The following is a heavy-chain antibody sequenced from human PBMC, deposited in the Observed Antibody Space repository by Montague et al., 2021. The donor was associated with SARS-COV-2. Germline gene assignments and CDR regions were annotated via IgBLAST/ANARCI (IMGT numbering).Heavy chain of an antibody. D-gene: IGHD3-10*01. CDR3: ARLGDGVVPSPRLGVGPYYAYYDLDV. V-gene: IGHV4-34*01. Sequence: SETLSLTRAVHGGSFSTYSWNWIRQPPGKGLEWIGEIHHGGSTNYNPSLKSRVTISADTSKNQFSLKLTSVAAADTAVYYCARLGDGVVPSPRLGVGPYYAYYDLDVWGKGTPVTVSS. CDR2: IHHGGST. CDR1: GGSFSTYS. J-gene: IGHJ6*03.